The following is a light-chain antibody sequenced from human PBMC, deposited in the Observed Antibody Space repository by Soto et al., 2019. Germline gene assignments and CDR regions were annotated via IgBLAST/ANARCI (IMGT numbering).Light chain of an antibody. Sequence: ETVMTQSPATLSVSPGERPTLSCRASQSVSSNLAWYQQKPGQAPRLLIYDASTSATGIPARFSGSGSGTEFTLTISSLQSEDFAVYYCQQYNTWPLTFGPGTKVDSK. CDR1: QSVSSN. CDR3: QQYNTWPLT. J-gene: IGKJ3*01. V-gene: IGKV3-15*01. CDR2: DAS.